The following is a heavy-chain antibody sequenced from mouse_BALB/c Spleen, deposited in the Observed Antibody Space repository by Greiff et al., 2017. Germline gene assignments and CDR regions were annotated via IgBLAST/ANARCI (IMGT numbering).Heavy chain of an antibody. CDR2: IDPETGGT. CDR3: TRGGLGGAMDY. Sequence: QVQLQQSGAELVRPGASVTLSCKASGYTFTDYEMHWVKQTPVHGLEWIGAIDPETGGTAYNQKFKGKATLTADKSSSTAYMELRSLTSEDSAVYYCTRGGLGGAMDYWGQGTSVTVSS. CDR1: GYTFTDYE. D-gene: IGHD3-3*01. J-gene: IGHJ4*01. V-gene: IGHV1-15*01.